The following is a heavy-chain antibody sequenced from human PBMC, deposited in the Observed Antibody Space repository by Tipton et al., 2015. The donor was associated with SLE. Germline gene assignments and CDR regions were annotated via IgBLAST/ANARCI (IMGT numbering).Heavy chain of an antibody. Sequence: QLVQSGAEVKKPGASVKVSCKASGFTFTSYGISWVRQAPGQGLEWMGWISAYNGNTDYAQNLQGIVTMTTDTSTSTAYMELRSLRSEDTAVYYCAIAVAGTLFFDYWGQGALVTVSS. V-gene: IGHV1-18*01. CDR3: AIAVAGTLFFDY. J-gene: IGHJ4*02. D-gene: IGHD6-19*01. CDR1: GFTFTSYG. CDR2: ISAYNGNT.